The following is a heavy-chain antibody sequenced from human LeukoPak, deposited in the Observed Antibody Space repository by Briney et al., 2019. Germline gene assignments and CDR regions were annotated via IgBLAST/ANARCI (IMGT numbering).Heavy chain of an antibody. J-gene: IGHJ3*02. D-gene: IGHD6-6*01. V-gene: IGHV3-7*01. CDR3: AREYSSSSGRAFDI. CDR2: IKQDGSEK. CDR1: GFTFSSYW. Sequence: GGSLRLSCATSGFTFSSYWMSWVRQAPGKGLEWVANIKQDGSEKYYVDSMKGRFTISRDNPKNSLYLQMNSLRVEDTAVYYCAREYSSSSGRAFDIWGQGTMVTVSS.